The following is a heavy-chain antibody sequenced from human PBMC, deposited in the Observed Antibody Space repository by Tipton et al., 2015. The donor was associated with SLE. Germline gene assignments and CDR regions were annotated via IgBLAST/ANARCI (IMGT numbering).Heavy chain of an antibody. J-gene: IGHJ4*02. CDR1: GGSISSGGYS. V-gene: IGHV4-30-2*01. CDR2: IYHSGST. D-gene: IGHD3-16*01. CDR3: ARVAVGDFDY. Sequence: TLSLTCAVSGGSISSGGYSWSWIRQPPGKGLEWIGYIYHSGSTYYNPSLKSRVTISVDRSKNQFPLKLSSVTAADTAVYYCARVAVGDFDYWGQGTLVTVSS.